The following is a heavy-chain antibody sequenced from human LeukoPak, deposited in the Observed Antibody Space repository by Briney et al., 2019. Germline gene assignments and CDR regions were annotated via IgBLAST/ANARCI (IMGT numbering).Heavy chain of an antibody. CDR1: GFVVSGNY. V-gene: IGHV3-66*01. Sequence: GGSLRLSCAASGFVVSGNYMSWVRQTPGKGLEWISVIYSGGTTYYADSVKGRFTISRDDAGNTLGLQMNSLRVEDTAVYYCAWAAGPSGHWGPGTLVIVSS. CDR3: AWAAGPSGH. CDR2: IYSGGTT. D-gene: IGHD6-19*01. J-gene: IGHJ4*02.